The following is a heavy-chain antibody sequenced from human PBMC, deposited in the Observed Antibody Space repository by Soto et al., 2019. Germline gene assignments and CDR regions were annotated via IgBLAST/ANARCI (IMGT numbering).Heavy chain of an antibody. CDR2: IGTAGDT. D-gene: IGHD1-7*01. Sequence: LRLSFAASGFTFGSSDMHWVRQATGKVLEWVSAIGTAGDTYYPGSVKGRFNISRENAKNSLYLQMNSLRAGDTAVYYCAREGVITGPNFGAFDIWGQGNMVTVSS. V-gene: IGHV3-13*01. CDR1: GFTFGSSD. CDR3: AREGVITGPNFGAFDI. J-gene: IGHJ3*02.